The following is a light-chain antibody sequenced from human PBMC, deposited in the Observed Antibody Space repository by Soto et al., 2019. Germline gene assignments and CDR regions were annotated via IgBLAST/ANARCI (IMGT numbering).Light chain of an antibody. J-gene: IGKJ1*01. Sequence: EIVVTQSPATLSVSPGERATLSCRASQSVSSNLAWYQQKPGQAPRLLIYGASTRHTGIPARFSGSGSGTEFTLTISSLQSEDFAVYYCQQYNNWPPWTFGQGTKVEIK. CDR1: QSVSSN. CDR2: GAS. V-gene: IGKV3-15*01. CDR3: QQYNNWPPWT.